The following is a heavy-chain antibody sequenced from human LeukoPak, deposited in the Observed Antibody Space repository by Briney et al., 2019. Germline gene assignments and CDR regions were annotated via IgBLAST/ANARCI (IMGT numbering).Heavy chain of an antibody. CDR1: GYTFTSYY. CDR3: ARDDIEGAFDI. CDR2: INPSGGST. J-gene: IGHJ3*02. V-gene: IGHV1-46*01. Sequence: ASVKVSCKPAGYTFTSYYMHWVRQAPSQGLEWMGIINPSGGSTSYAQKFQGRVTITSDTSTSTVYMELSSLRSAGTAVYYCARDDIEGAFDIWGQGTMVTVSS.